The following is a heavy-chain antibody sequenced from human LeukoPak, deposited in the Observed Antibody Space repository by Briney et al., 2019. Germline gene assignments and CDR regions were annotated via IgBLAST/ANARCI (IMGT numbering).Heavy chain of an antibody. CDR3: AKQMYYYDSSGLFDY. CDR2: ISGSGGST. Sequence: GGSLTLSCAASGFTFSSYAMSWVRQAPGKGLEWVSAISGSGGSTYYADSVKGRFTISRDNSKNTLYLQMNSLRAEDTAVYYCAKQMYYYDSSGLFDYWGQGTLVTVSS. V-gene: IGHV3-23*01. CDR1: GFTFSSYA. J-gene: IGHJ4*02. D-gene: IGHD3-22*01.